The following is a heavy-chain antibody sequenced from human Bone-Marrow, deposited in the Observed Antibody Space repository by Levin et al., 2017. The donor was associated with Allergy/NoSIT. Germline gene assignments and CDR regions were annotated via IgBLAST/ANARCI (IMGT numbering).Heavy chain of an antibody. CDR2: IDQDGSTK. CDR1: GFVFSYSW. J-gene: IGHJ4*02. Sequence: GGSLRLSCAASGFVFSYSWMTWVRQAPGKGLEFVANIDQDGSTKNYGDSVKGRFTISRDNAKNSVYLQMNGLRVEDTAVYYCARDPGYSAFDYWGQGTLVTVSS. D-gene: IGHD3-9*01. V-gene: IGHV3-7*01. CDR3: ARDPGYSAFDY.